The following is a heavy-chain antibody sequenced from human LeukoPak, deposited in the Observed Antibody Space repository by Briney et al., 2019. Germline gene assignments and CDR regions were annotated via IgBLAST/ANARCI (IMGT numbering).Heavy chain of an antibody. Sequence: KPSETLSLTCTVSGYSISSGYYWGWIRQPPGKGLEWIGSIYHSGSTYYNPSLKSRVTISVGTSKNQFSLKLSSVTAADTAVYYCATSAPGGGVDYWGQGTLVTVSS. D-gene: IGHD1-1*01. CDR2: IYHSGST. J-gene: IGHJ4*02. CDR3: ATSAPGGGVDY. CDR1: GYSISSGYY. V-gene: IGHV4-38-2*02.